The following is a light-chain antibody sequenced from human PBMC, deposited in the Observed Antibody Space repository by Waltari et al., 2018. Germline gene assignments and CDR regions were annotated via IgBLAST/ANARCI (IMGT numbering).Light chain of an antibody. Sequence: QSALTQPPSAPGPPGQSVTISCTGTSSDIGGYNYVSWYQQRPGKAPKLWIYEVTQRPSGVPDRFSGSKAATTASLTVSGLQAEDEADYYCSSYAGSNYVAFGGGTKLTVL. CDR3: SSYAGSNYVA. J-gene: IGLJ2*01. CDR2: EVT. CDR1: SSDIGGYNY. V-gene: IGLV2-8*01.